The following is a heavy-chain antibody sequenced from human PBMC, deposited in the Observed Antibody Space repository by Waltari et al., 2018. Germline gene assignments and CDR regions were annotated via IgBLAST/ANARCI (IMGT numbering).Heavy chain of an antibody. CDR2: IYTGGST. D-gene: IGHD3-10*01. J-gene: IGHJ5*02. CDR1: GAAINTGDSF. V-gene: IGHV4-61*02. Sequence: QVQLQESGPGLVKPSQTLSLTCTVSGAAINTGDSFWSWVRPPAGEGLEWIGRIYTGGSTDYNPSLWGRVTISLDTSKSQVSLKLTAVTAADSAVYYCARHLENFYGAGRGNWFDPWGPGTRVTVSS. CDR3: ARHLENFYGAGRGNWFDP.